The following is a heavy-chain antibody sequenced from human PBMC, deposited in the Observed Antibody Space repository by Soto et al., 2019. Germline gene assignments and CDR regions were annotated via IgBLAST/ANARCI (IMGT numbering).Heavy chain of an antibody. Sequence: ESGPTLVNPTQTLTLTCTFSGFSLSTPGMRVSWIRQPPGKALEWLALIYWDDDKRYSPSLKSRLTTTKDTSKNQVVLTMTNMDPVDTATYYCAHRGGIAAAGLRFDPWGQGTLVTVSS. V-gene: IGHV2-5*08. J-gene: IGHJ5*02. CDR1: GFSLSTPGMR. CDR3: AHRGGIAAAGLRFDP. CDR2: IYWDDDK. D-gene: IGHD6-13*01.